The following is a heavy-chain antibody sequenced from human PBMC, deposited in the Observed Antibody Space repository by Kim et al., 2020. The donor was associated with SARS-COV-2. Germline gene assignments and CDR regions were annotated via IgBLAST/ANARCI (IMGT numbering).Heavy chain of an antibody. Sequence: ASVKVSCKASGYTFTSYGISWVRQAPGQGLEWMGWISAYNGNTNYAQKLQGRVTMTTDTSTSTAYMELRSLRSDDTAVYYCARGNYCSGGSCYSKGRFDPWGQGTLVTVSS. CDR2: ISAYNGNT. CDR3: ARGNYCSGGSCYSKGRFDP. D-gene: IGHD2-15*01. V-gene: IGHV1-18*01. CDR1: GYTFTSYG. J-gene: IGHJ5*02.